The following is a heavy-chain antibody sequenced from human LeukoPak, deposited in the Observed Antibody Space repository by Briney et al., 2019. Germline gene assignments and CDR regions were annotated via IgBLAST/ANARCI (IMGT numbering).Heavy chain of an antibody. CDR2: INPNSGGT. J-gene: IGHJ4*02. CDR3: ARVLRDGYNYVFDY. V-gene: IGHV1-2*06. D-gene: IGHD5-24*01. Sequence: ASVKVSCKASGYTFTGYYIHWVRQAPGQGLEWMGRINPNSGGTNYVQKFQGRVNMTRDTSSSTAYMELSRLRSDDTAVYYCARVLRDGYNYVFDYWGQGTLVTVSS. CDR1: GYTFTGYY.